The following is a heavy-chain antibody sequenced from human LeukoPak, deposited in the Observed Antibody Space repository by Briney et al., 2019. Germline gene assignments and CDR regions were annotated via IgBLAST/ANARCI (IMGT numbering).Heavy chain of an antibody. CDR2: INHSGST. Sequence: SETLSLTCAVYGGSLSGYYWSWIRQPPGKGLEWIGEINHSGSTNYNPSLKSRVTISVDTSKNQFSLKLSSVTAADTAVYYCASSGYYYRKFDYWGQGTLVTVSS. V-gene: IGHV4-34*01. CDR1: GGSLSGYY. CDR3: ASSGYYYRKFDY. J-gene: IGHJ4*02. D-gene: IGHD3-22*01.